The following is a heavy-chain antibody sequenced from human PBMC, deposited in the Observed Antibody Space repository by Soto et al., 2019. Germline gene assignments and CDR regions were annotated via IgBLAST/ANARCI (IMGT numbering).Heavy chain of an antibody. CDR3: AKEQFWSGYSASQPFDY. CDR1: GFTFSSYG. CDR2: ISYDGSNK. Sequence: PGGSLRLSCAASGFTFSSYGMHWVRQAPGKGLEWVAVISYDGSNKYYADSVKGRFTISRDNSKNTLYLQMNSLRAEDTAVYYCAKEQFWSGYSASQPFDYWGQGTLVTVSS. J-gene: IGHJ4*02. V-gene: IGHV3-30*18. D-gene: IGHD3-3*01.